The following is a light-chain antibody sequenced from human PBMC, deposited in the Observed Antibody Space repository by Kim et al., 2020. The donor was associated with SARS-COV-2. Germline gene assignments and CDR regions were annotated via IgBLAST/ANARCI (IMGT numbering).Light chain of an antibody. J-gene: IGKJ2*01. CDR1: HSPVYRERNTF. Sequence: QPSSISCRSSHSPVYRERNTFLNLYHQRPGQSPRRLMYKVSTWVSGVPDRFSGSGSGTDSTLKIRRVEAEDVGVYYCVQAIAPRNFGQGAKLEI. CDR2: KVS. V-gene: IGKV2D-30*01. CDR3: VQAIAPRN.